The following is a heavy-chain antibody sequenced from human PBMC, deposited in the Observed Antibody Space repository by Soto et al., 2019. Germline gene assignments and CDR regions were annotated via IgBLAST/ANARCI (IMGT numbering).Heavy chain of an antibody. CDR2: IYYSGST. CDR1: GGSISSYY. CDR3: ARDYYYDFWSGYYSSPNDYGMDV. Sequence: KPSETLSLTCTVSGGSISSYYWSWIRQPPGKGLEWIGYIYYSGSTNYNPSLKSRVTISVDTSKNQFSLKLSSVTAADTAVYYCARDYYYDFWSGYYSSPNDYGMDVWGQGTTVTVSS. V-gene: IGHV4-59*01. D-gene: IGHD3-3*01. J-gene: IGHJ6*02.